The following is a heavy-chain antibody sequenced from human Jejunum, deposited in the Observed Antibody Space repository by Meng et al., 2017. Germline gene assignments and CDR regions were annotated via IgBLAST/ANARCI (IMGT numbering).Heavy chain of an antibody. CDR3: AREYCISTTCYFDS. CDR2: RYYSGST. CDR1: GGSVSSTNCY. Sequence: GPGLGRPSHTLPLPCTVSGGSVSSTNCYWSWIRQPPGKGLEWIGYRYYSGSTNYNPSLKSRVTISVDTSKSQFSLKLFSVTAADTAVYYCAREYCISTTCYFDSWGQGTLVTVSS. J-gene: IGHJ4*02. D-gene: IGHD2-2*01. V-gene: IGHV4-61*01.